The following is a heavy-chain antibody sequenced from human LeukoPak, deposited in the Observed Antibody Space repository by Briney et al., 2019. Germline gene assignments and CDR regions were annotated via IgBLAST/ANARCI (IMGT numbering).Heavy chain of an antibody. CDR1: GFTFSSYS. D-gene: IGHD3-22*01. CDR2: ISSSSSYI. CDR3: AKDSRAYYDSSGYMLLGY. V-gene: IGHV3-21*01. J-gene: IGHJ4*02. Sequence: GGSLRLSCAASGFTFSSYSMNWVRQAPGKGLEWVSSISSSSSYIYYADSVKGRFTISRDNSKNTLYLQMNSLRAEDTAVYYCAKDSRAYYDSSGYMLLGYWGQGTLVTVSS.